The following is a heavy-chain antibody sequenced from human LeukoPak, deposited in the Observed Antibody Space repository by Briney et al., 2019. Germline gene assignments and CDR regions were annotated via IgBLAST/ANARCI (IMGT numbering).Heavy chain of an antibody. CDR3: ARDSDDHPFYYYMDV. CDR1: GFTFSSYW. Sequence: PGGSLRLSCAASGFTFSSYWMSWVRQAPGKGLEWVANIKQDGSEKYYVDSVKGRFTISRDNAKNSLYLQMNSLRAEDTAVYYCARDSDDHPFYYYMDVWGKGTTVTVSS. D-gene: IGHD3-3*01. J-gene: IGHJ6*03. V-gene: IGHV3-7*01. CDR2: IKQDGSEK.